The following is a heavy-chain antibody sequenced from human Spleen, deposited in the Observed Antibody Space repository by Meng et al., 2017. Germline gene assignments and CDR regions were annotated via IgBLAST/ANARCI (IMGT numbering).Heavy chain of an antibody. J-gene: IGHJ4*02. CDR2: IKQDGSEK. D-gene: IGHD5-18*01. Sequence: GESLKISCAASGFTVSHNYMSWVRQAPGKGLEWVANIKQDGSEKFYVDSVKGRFTISRDNAKNSLYLQMNSLRAEDTAVYYCARDPYSYGSSYFDYWGQGTLVTVSS. CDR3: ARDPYSYGSSYFDY. CDR1: GFTVSHNY. V-gene: IGHV3-7*01.